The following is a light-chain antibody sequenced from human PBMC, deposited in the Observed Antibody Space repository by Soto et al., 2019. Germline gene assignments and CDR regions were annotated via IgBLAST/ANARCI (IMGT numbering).Light chain of an antibody. Sequence: EIVLTQSPGTLSLSPGERATLSCRASQSVSSSFLAWYHQKPGQAPRLLIYGASSRATGIPDRFSGSGSGTDFTLTISRLEPEDFAVYYCQQYGSSPLTFGHGTKVEIK. V-gene: IGKV3-20*01. CDR2: GAS. J-gene: IGKJ1*01. CDR1: QSVSSSF. CDR3: QQYGSSPLT.